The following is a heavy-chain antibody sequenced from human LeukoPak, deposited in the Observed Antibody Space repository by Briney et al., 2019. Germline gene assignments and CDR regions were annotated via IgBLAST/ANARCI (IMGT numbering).Heavy chain of an antibody. V-gene: IGHV3-48*02. J-gene: IGHJ4*02. D-gene: IGHD6-13*01. Sequence: PGGSLRLSCAASGFTFSSYSMNWVRQAPGKGLEWVSYVSSGSNTIYYAESVKGRFTISRDNAKNSLYLQMNSLRDEDTAVYYCARDGPHSSSNDYWGQGTLVTVSS. CDR1: GFTFSSYS. CDR2: VSSGSNTI. CDR3: ARDGPHSSSNDY.